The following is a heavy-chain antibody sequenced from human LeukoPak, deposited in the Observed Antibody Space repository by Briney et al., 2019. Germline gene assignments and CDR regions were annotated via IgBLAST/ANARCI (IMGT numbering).Heavy chain of an antibody. CDR3: ARHVVVVPVAFDV. V-gene: IGHV4-4*02. CDR1: GSSISSSNW. J-gene: IGHJ3*01. Sequence: SGTLSLTCAVSGSSISSSNWWSWVRQPPGKGLEWIGEIYHSGSTNYNPSLKSRVTISVDKSKNQFSLKLSSVTAADTAVYYCARHVVVVPVAFDVWGQGTMVTVSS. D-gene: IGHD3-22*01. CDR2: IYHSGST.